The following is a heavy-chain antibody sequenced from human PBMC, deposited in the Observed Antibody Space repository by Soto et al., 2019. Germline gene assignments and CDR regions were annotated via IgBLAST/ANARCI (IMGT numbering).Heavy chain of an antibody. V-gene: IGHV4-4*07. CDR2: FPLSGTT. J-gene: IGHJ4*02. Sequence: PSESLWLTGTASGGAITGSFFCSLIRQPAGKGLEWIGRFPLSGTTNYNPSLRSRVTMSADVSKNQFSLRLTSVTAADTALYYCARGMTPPGAPAWYYFDSWGQGTLVTVSS. D-gene: IGHD2-8*02. CDR3: ARGMTPPGAPAWYYFDS. CDR1: GGAITGSFF.